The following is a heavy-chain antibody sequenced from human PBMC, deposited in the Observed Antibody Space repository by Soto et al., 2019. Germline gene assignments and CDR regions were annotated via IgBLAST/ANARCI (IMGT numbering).Heavy chain of an antibody. CDR1: GFTFSTYW. J-gene: IGHJ4*02. V-gene: IGHV3-74*01. D-gene: IGHD2-2*01. Sequence: EVQLVESGGGLVQPGGSLRLSCAATGFTFSTYWMHWVRQGPGKGLVWVSRISTDGSSTTYADSVKGRVTISRDNAKNTLYLQMNSLSAEDTAVYYCARATGSNHPFDYWGQGTLVTVSA. CDR3: ARATGSNHPFDY. CDR2: ISTDGSST.